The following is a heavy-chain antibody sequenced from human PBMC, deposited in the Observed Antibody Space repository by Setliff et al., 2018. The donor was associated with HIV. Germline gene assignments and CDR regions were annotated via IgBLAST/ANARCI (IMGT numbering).Heavy chain of an antibody. CDR2: LSDDGSRE. CDR1: GFTFSYYA. Sequence: GGSLRLSCAASGFTFSYYAMHWVRQAPGKGLEWVAVLSDDGSRESYADSMEGRFTISRDNSKNTLYLRMNRLRPEDTAVYYCAKDWPRGWNWFDPWGQGTLVTVSS. D-gene: IGHD6-19*01. CDR3: AKDWPRGWNWFDP. V-gene: IGHV3-30*01. J-gene: IGHJ5*02.